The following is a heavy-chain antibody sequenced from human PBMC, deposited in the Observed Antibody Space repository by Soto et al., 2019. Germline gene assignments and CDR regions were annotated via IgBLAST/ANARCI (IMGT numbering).Heavy chain of an antibody. CDR3: ARAFSQGKTPVSWFDP. CDR2: ISSSSSYI. J-gene: IGHJ5*02. Sequence: EVQLVESGGGLVKPGGSLRLSCAASGFTFSSYSMNWVRQAPGKGLEWVSSISSSSSYIYYADSVKGRFTISRDNAKNSLYLQMNSLRAEDTAVYYCARAFSQGKTPVSWFDPWGQGTLVTVSS. CDR1: GFTFSSYS. D-gene: IGHD3-16*01. V-gene: IGHV3-21*01.